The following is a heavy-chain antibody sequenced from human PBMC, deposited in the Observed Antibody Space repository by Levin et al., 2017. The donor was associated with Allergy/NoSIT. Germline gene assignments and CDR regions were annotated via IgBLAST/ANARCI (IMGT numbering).Heavy chain of an antibody. Sequence: AGGSLRLSCTVSGASISGYYWSWIRQPPGRGLEWVGYIYYSGTTDCNPSLKSRVTISVDTSKNQFSLKLSSVTAADTAVYYCARYYCNGGTCYHFDYWGQGTLVTVSS. V-gene: IGHV4-59*01. CDR3: ARYYCNGGTCYHFDY. CDR1: GASISGYY. D-gene: IGHD2-15*01. J-gene: IGHJ4*02. CDR2: IYYSGTT.